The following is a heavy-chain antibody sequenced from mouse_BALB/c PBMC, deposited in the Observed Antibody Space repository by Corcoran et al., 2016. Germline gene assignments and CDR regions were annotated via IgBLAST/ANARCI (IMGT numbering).Heavy chain of an antibody. CDR2: ILPGGGST. CDR3: ARRTGHPEGNFDY. CDR1: DYTLSSYW. D-gene: IGHD3-3*01. Sequence: QVLLQQAGAVLMKGGASENISSNATDYTLSSYWKEWVKQRPGHGLGWMGEILPGGGSTNYNEKFKGKATFTADTSSNTTYMQLSSLTSEDSAVYYCARRTGHPEGNFDYWGQGTTLTVSS. V-gene: IGHV1-9*01. J-gene: IGHJ2*01.